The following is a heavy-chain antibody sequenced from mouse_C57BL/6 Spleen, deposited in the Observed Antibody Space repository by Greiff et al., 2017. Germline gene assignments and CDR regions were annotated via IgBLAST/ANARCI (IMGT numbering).Heavy chain of an antibody. CDR2: FNPSTGGT. Sequence: EVQLQQSGPELVKPGASVKISCKASGYSFTGYYMNWVKQSPEKSLEWIGEFNPSTGGTTYNQKFKAKATLTVVKSSSTAYMQLKSLTSEDSAVYYCASPLYYGSSWFAYWGQGTLVTVSA. CDR3: ASPLYYGSSWFAY. D-gene: IGHD1-1*01. J-gene: IGHJ3*01. V-gene: IGHV1-42*01. CDR1: GYSFTGYY.